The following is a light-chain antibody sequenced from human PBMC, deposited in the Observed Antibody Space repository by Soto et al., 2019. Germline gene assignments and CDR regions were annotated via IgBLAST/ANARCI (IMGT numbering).Light chain of an antibody. V-gene: IGKV3-15*01. Sequence: EIVMTQSPATLSVSPGERATLSCRASQSISSNLAWYQQKPGQAPRLLIYGASTRDTGIPGTFRCSGSGTEFTLTISSLQSEAFEVYSCHNYNNWRPEGFTFGPGTKVDIK. J-gene: IGKJ3*01. CDR3: HNYNNWRPEGFT. CDR2: GAS. CDR1: QSISSN.